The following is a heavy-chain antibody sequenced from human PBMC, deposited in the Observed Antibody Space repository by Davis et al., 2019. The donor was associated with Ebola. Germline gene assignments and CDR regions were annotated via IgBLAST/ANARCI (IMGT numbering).Heavy chain of an antibody. CDR3: ARECSDGVHWWFDP. J-gene: IGHJ5*02. D-gene: IGHD2-15*01. CDR1: GFTFDDYA. Sequence: GGSLRLSCAASGFTFDDYAMRWVRQAPGKGLEWVSGISWNSGSIGYADSVKGRFTIPRDNAKNSLYLQMNSLRAEDTALYYCARECSDGVHWWFDPWGQGTLVTASS. CDR2: ISWNSGSI. V-gene: IGHV3-9*01.